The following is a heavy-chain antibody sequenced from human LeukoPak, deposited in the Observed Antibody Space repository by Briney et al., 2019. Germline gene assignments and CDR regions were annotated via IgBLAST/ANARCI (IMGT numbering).Heavy chain of an antibody. J-gene: IGHJ5*02. Sequence: SETLSLTCTVSGGSISSYYWSWIRQPPGKGLEWIGYIHYSGSTNYNPSLKSRVTISVDTSKNQFSLKLSSVTAADTAVYYCARGSYGSGSYLGLNWFDPWGQGTLVTVSS. V-gene: IGHV4-59*01. CDR3: ARGSYGSGSYLGLNWFDP. CDR2: IHYSGST. D-gene: IGHD3-10*01. CDR1: GGSISSYY.